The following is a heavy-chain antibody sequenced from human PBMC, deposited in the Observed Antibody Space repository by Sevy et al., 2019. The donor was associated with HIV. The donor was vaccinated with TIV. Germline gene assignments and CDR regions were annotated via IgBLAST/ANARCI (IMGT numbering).Heavy chain of an antibody. CDR3: AKDRPPYYTSGSYMYYFDY. CDR1: GFTFSSFG. J-gene: IGHJ4*02. Sequence: GGSLRLSCAASGFTFSSFGMHWVRQVPGKGLEWVSFISYDGSDKRYVDSVKGRFTISRDSSKNTLYLQMNSLRGGDTAVYYCAKDRPPYYTSGSYMYYFDYWGQGALVTVSS. D-gene: IGHD3-10*01. CDR2: ISYDGSDK. V-gene: IGHV3-30*18.